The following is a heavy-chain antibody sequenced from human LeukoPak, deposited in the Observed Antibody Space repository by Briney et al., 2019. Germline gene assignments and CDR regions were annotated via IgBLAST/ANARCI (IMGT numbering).Heavy chain of an antibody. D-gene: IGHD5-24*01. CDR1: GLTFSNAW. J-gene: IGHJ4*02. CDR3: ARDPDGI. Sequence: PGGSLRLSCAASGLTFSNAWMSWVRQAPGKGLEWVSVIYSGGSTYYADSVKGRFTISRDNSKNTLYLQMNSLRAEDTAVYYRARDPDGIWGQGTLVTVSS. CDR2: IYSGGST. V-gene: IGHV3-66*01.